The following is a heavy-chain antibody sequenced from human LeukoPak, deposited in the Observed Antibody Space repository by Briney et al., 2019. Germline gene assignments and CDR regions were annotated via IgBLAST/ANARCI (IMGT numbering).Heavy chain of an antibody. V-gene: IGHV4-59*13. CDR3: ARGGLRGAIDY. J-gene: IGHJ4*02. D-gene: IGHD3-16*01. CDR1: GRSHCRYH. Sequence: SETLSLTCTVSGRSHCRYHWSWIRQPPGEAREGIGYIYYSGSTNYNPSLKSRVTISVDTSKNQFSLKLSSVTAADTAVYYCARGGLRGAIDYWGQGTLVTVSS. CDR2: IYYSGST.